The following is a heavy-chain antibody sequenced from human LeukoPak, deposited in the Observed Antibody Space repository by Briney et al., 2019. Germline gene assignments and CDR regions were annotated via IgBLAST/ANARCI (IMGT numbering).Heavy chain of an antibody. V-gene: IGHV1-18*01. CDR1: GYTFTSYG. CDR2: ISAYNGNT. J-gene: IGHJ6*01. D-gene: IGHD3-9*01. CDR3: ARALVRAYEILTSTGPTAAYGIDV. Sequence: ASVKVSCKASGYTFTSYGISWVRQAPGQGLEWMGWISAYNGNTNYAQKLQGRVTMTTDTSTRTAYMELRSLSSDDTAVYYCARALVRAYEILTSTGPTAAYGIDVWGEGLTVAASS.